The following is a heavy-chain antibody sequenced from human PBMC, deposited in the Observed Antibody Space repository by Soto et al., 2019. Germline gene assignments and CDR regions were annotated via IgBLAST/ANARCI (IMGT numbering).Heavy chain of an antibody. J-gene: IGHJ4*02. CDR3: ATIAVADIFDY. V-gene: IGHV4-39*01. CDR1: GGSISSSSYY. D-gene: IGHD6-19*01. CDR2: TYYSGST. Sequence: SETLSLTCTVSGGSISSSSYYWGWIRQPPGKGLEWIGSTYYSGSTYYNPSLKSRVTISVDTSKNQFSLKLSSVTAADTAVYYCATIAVADIFDYWGQGTLVTVS.